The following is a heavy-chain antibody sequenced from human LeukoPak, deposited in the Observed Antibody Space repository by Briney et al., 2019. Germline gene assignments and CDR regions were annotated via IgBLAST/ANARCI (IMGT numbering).Heavy chain of an antibody. Sequence: GETLRLSCAASGVTFDDYAMHWIRQAPGKGLEWVSGISWNSSSIGYADSVKGPLPIYRDNAKTSLYLRMNSLRAEDTALYYCANVGTRYYDSSGYYGYYFDYWGQGTLVTVSS. CDR2: ISWNSSSI. J-gene: IGHJ4*02. D-gene: IGHD3-22*01. CDR3: ANVGTRYYDSSGYYGYYFDY. CDR1: GVTFDDYA. V-gene: IGHV3-9*01.